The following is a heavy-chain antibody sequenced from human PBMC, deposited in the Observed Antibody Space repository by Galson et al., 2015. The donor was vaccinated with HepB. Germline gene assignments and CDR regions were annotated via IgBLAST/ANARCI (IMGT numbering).Heavy chain of an antibody. V-gene: IGHV5-51*01. J-gene: IGHJ6*02. CDR1: GFTFISYW. D-gene: IGHD5-18*01. CDR2: IYPGDSDT. Sequence: QSGAEVKEPGESLKISCKGSGFTFISYWIGWVRQMPGKGLEWMGIIYPGDSDTRYSPSSEGQVTISADESISTAYLQWSRLKASDTAIYYCTRGGVHLWPRYFYGMDVWGQGTTVTVSS. CDR3: TRGGVHLWPRYFYGMDV.